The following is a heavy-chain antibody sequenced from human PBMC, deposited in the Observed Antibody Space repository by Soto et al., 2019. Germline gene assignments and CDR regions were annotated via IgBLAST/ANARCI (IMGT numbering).Heavy chain of an antibody. CDR1: GFTFSSYA. CDR2: ISYDGSNK. V-gene: IGHV3-30-3*01. CDR3: ARSSLTFGEGAWYFDL. D-gene: IGHD3-16*01. J-gene: IGHJ2*01. Sequence: QVQLVESGGGVVQPGRSLRLSCAASGFTFSSYAMHWFRQAPGKGLEWVAVISYDGSNKYYADSVKGRFTISRDNSKNTLYLQMNSLRAEDTAVYYCARSSLTFGEGAWYFDLWGRGTLVTVSS.